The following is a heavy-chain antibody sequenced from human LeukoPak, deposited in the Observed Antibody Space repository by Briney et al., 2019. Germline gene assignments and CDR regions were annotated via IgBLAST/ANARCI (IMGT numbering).Heavy chain of an antibody. D-gene: IGHD3-9*01. J-gene: IGHJ4*02. Sequence: KASETLSLTCSVSGAAISSSTHYWGWVRQPPGKGLEWIASMYYSGSTYYSPSLRSRVIISIDTTKKQFSLKLSSVTAADTAIYYCARQRYFGGLPPASFDSWGQGTLVTVSS. CDR3: ARQRYFGGLPPASFDS. V-gene: IGHV4-39*01. CDR1: GAAISSSTHY. CDR2: MYYSGST.